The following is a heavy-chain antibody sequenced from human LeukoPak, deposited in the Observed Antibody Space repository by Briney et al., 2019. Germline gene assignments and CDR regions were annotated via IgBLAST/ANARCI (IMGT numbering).Heavy chain of an antibody. CDR1: GGSFSGYY. D-gene: IGHD5-18*01. Sequence: PSETLSLTCAVYGGSFSGYYWSWIRQPPGKGLEWIGEINHSGSTNYNPSLKSRVTISVDTSKNQFSLKLSSVTAADTAVYYCARAWVDTAMANLLDYWGQGTLVTVSS. V-gene: IGHV4-34*01. CDR3: ARAWVDTAMANLLDY. CDR2: INHSGST. J-gene: IGHJ4*02.